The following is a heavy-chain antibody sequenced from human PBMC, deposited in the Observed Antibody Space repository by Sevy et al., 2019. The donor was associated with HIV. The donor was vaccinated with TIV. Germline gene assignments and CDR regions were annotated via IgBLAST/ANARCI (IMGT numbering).Heavy chain of an antibody. J-gene: IGHJ4*02. V-gene: IGHV3-53*01. Sequence: GESLKISCAASGFTVSSNYMSWVRQAPGKGLEWVSVIYSGGSTYYADSVKGRFTISRDNSKNTLYLQMNSLGAEDTAVYYCARSHSGYDLTIFDYWGQGTLVTVSS. CDR3: ARSHSGYDLTIFDY. D-gene: IGHD5-12*01. CDR2: IYSGGST. CDR1: GFTVSSNY.